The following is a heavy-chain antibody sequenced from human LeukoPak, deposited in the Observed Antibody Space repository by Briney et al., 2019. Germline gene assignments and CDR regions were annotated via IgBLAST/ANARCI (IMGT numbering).Heavy chain of an antibody. D-gene: IGHD6-19*01. J-gene: IGHJ4*02. CDR1: GFTFSSYG. V-gene: IGHV3-30*03. CDR2: ISYDGSNK. CDR3: ARSSSGWYGGDY. Sequence: GGSLRLSCAASGFTFSSYGMHWVRQAPGKGLEWVAVISYDGSNKYYADSVKGRFTISRDNSKNTLYLQMNSLRTEDTAVYYCARSSSGWYGGDYWGQGTLVTVSS.